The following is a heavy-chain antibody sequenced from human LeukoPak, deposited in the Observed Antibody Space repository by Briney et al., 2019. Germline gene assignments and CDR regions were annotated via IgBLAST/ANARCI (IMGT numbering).Heavy chain of an antibody. Sequence: SETLSLTCAVYGGSFSGYYWSWIRQPPGKGLEWIGEINHSGSTNYNPSLKSRVTISVDTSKNQFSLKLSSVTAADTAVYYCARGPYSNYTRTQASGMDVWGQGTTVTVSS. CDR3: ARGPYSNYTRTQASGMDV. CDR2: INHSGST. J-gene: IGHJ6*02. V-gene: IGHV4-34*01. CDR1: GGSFSGYY. D-gene: IGHD4-11*01.